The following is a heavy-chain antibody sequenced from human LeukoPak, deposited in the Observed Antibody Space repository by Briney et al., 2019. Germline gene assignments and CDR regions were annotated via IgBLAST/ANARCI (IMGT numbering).Heavy chain of an antibody. V-gene: IGHV3-30*04. Sequence: GGSLRLSCAASGFTFSSYAMRWVRQAPGKGLEWVAVISYDGSNKYYADSVKGRFTISRDNSKNTLYLQMNSLSTEDTAVYYCARDWGVAVKGCSSTSCYTSWFDPWGQGTLVTVSS. CDR3: ARDWGVAVKGCSSTSCYTSWFDP. CDR1: GFTFSSYA. CDR2: ISYDGSNK. J-gene: IGHJ5*02. D-gene: IGHD2-2*02.